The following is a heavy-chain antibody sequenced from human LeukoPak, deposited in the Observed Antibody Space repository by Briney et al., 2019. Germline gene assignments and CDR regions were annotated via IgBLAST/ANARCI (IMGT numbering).Heavy chain of an antibody. CDR1: GYTFTGYY. V-gene: IGHV1-2*02. Sequence: ASVKVSCKASGYTFTGYYMHWVRQAPGQGLEWMGWINPNSGGTNYAQKLQGRVTMTTDTSTTTAYVEVRSLRSDDTAVYYCARDCGGDCYVSGSDYWGQGTLVTVSS. CDR3: ARDCGGDCYVSGSDY. D-gene: IGHD2-21*02. J-gene: IGHJ4*02. CDR2: INPNSGGT.